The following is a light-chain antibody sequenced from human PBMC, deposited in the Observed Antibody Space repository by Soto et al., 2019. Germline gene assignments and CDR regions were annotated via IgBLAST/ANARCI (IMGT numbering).Light chain of an antibody. V-gene: IGKV4-1*01. CDR3: QQTYSTPPT. CDR2: AAS. Sequence: DIVMTQSPDSLAVSLGERATINCKSSQSVLYSSNNKNYLAWYQQKAGLAPKLLIYAASSLQSGVPSRFSGSGSGTDFTLTISSLQPEDFATYYCQQTYSTPPTFGQGTKVDIK. J-gene: IGKJ1*01. CDR1: QSVLYSSNNKNY.